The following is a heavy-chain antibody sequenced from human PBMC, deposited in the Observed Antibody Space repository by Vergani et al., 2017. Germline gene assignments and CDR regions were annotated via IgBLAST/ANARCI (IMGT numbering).Heavy chain of an antibody. CDR2: IYYSGST. D-gene: IGHD3-3*01. J-gene: IGHJ4*02. CDR3: ARGGYYDFWSGYSREENFDY. CDR1: GGSISSGDYY. V-gene: IGHV4-30-4*01. Sequence: QVQLQESGPGLVKPSQTLSLTCTVSGGSISSGDYYWSWIRQPPGKGLEWIGYIYYSGSTYYNPSLKSRVTISVDTSKNQFSLKLSSVTAADTAVDYCARGGYYDFWSGYSREENFDYWGQGTLVTVSS.